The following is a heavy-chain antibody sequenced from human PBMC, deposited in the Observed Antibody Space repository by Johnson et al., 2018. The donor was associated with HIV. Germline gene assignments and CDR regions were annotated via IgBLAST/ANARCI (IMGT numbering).Heavy chain of an antibody. CDR2: INWNGGTT. J-gene: IGHJ3*01. Sequence: VQLVESGGGLVQPGRSLRLSCAASGFTFDDYAMHWVRQAPGKGLEWVSGINWNGGTTGYSDSVKGRFTISRDNAKNSLYLQMNSLRAEDAAVYYCAKDVGDGYNRWGAFDFWGQGTMVTVSS. V-gene: IGHV3-9*01. CDR1: GFTFDDYA. CDR3: AKDVGDGYNRWGAFDF. D-gene: IGHD5-24*01.